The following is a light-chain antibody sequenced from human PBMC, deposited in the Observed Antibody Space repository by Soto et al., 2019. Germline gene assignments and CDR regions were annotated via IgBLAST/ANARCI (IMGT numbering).Light chain of an antibody. CDR1: SSNIGTNA. V-gene: IGLV1-44*01. Sequence: QAVGPEPRSTSGTPGHRVTISCSGGSSNIGTNAVNWYQQLPGTAPKLLIYNNNQRPSGVPDRFSGSKSGTSASLAISGLHSEDEANSYCAACDASLTCYVFGTGTEVTVL. J-gene: IGLJ1*01. CDR2: NNN. CDR3: AACDASLTCYV.